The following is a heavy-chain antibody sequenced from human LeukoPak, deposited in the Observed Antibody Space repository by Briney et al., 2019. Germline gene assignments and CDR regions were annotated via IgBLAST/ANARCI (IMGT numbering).Heavy chain of an antibody. CDR1: RGSISSSSYY. D-gene: IGHD2/OR15-2a*01. V-gene: IGHV3-7*01. Sequence: ETLSLTCTVSRGSISSSSYYWGWIRQPPGKGLEWVANIKEHGGEKYYVDSVKGRFTISRDNAKNSLYLQMNSLRAEDTAVYYCAGLNRGSCYGTTCYMEPGAGHWGQGTLVTVSS. CDR3: AGLNRGSCYGTTCYMEPGAGH. J-gene: IGHJ4*02. CDR2: IKEHGGEK.